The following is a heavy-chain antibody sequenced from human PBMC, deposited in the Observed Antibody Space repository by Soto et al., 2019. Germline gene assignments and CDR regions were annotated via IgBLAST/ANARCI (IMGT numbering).Heavy chain of an antibody. V-gene: IGHV3-9*01. CDR3: AKGSGGYSYSYMAV. CDR1: GFTFDDYA. Sequence: PGGSLGLSCAASGFTFDDYAMHWVRQAPGKGLEWVSGISWNSGSIGYADSVKGRVTISRDNAKNSLYLQMNSLRAEDTALYYCAKGSGGYSYSYMAVGGKGTTVPVS. J-gene: IGHJ6*03. CDR2: ISWNSGSI. D-gene: IGHD6-19*01.